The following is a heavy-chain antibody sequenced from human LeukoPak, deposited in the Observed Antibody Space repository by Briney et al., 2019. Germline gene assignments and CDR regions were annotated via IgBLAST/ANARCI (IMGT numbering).Heavy chain of an antibody. CDR1: GGSISGYY. CDR3: ARVERTRAIDY. CDR2: IYYGGST. Sequence: SETLSLTCTVSGGSISGYYWSWIRQPPGKRLEWIGYIYYGGSTNYSPSLKSRVTISVDTSKTQFSLKLSSVTAADTAVYYCARVERTRAIDYWGQGTLVTVSS. V-gene: IGHV4-59*01. J-gene: IGHJ4*02. D-gene: IGHD1-14*01.